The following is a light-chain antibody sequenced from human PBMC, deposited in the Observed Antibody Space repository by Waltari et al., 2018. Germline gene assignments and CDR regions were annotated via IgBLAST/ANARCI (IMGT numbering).Light chain of an antibody. CDR1: SSAGGGYNY. CDR2: DDS. J-gene: IGLJ3*02. CDR3: CSYAGSYTWV. V-gene: IGLV2-11*01. Sequence: QSALTQPRSVSGPSGQSVTIPCTGTSSAGGGYNYVSWYQQHPGKAPKLMIYDDSKRPSGVPDRFSGSKSGNTASLTISGLQAEDEADYYCCSYAGSYTWVFGGGTKLTVL.